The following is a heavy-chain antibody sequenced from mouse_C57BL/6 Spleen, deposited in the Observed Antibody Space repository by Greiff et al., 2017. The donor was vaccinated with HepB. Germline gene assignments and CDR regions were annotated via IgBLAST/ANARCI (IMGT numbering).Heavy chain of an antibody. V-gene: IGHV1-55*01. J-gene: IGHJ4*01. Sequence: VQLQQSGAELVKPGASVKMSCKASGYTFTSYWITWVKQRPGQGLEWIGDIYPGSGSTNYNEKFKSKATLTVDTSSSTAYMQRSSLTSEDSAVYYCGAYYSNYGAMDYWGQGTSVTVSS. CDR3: GAYYSNYGAMDY. D-gene: IGHD2-5*01. CDR2: IYPGSGST. CDR1: GYTFTSYW.